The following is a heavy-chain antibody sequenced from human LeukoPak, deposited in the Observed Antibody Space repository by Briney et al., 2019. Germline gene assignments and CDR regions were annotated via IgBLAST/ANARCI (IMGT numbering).Heavy chain of an antibody. CDR3: AREESSKDDAFDI. CDR1: GFTFSSYA. V-gene: IGHV3-30-3*01. CDR2: ISYDGSNK. J-gene: IGHJ3*02. D-gene: IGHD2-2*01. Sequence: GGSLRLSCAASGFTFSSYAMHWVRQAPGKGLEWVAVISYDGSNKYYADSVKGRFTICRDNSKNTLYLQMNSLRAEDTAVYYCAREESSKDDAFDIWGQGTMVTVSS.